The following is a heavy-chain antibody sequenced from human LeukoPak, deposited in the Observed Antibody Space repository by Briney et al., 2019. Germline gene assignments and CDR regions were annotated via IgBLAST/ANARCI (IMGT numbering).Heavy chain of an antibody. CDR2: IRGKADNYTT. V-gene: IGHV3-73*01. Sequence: LSGGSLRLSCAAYGLTFSASAMHWARHASGKGREWVGRIRGKADNYTTAYAASVKGRFTISRDDSKNTAYLQMNSLKTEDTAVYYCRGAYYDRSGPEYYFDYWGQGTLVTVSS. J-gene: IGHJ4*02. D-gene: IGHD3-22*01. CDR3: RGAYYDRSGPEYYFDY. CDR1: GLTFSASA.